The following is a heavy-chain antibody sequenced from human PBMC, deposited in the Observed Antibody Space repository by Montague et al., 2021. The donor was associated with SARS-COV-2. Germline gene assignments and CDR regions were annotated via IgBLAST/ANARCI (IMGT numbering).Heavy chain of an antibody. CDR1: GFIFSDYN. J-gene: IGHJ5*02. V-gene: IGHV3-11*05. CDR3: ARGISLFDP. CDR2: INGASSRI. Sequence: SLRLSCAASGFIFSDYNMTWIRQTPGKGLEWISYINGASSRINYADSVKGRFTISRDNAKSSLFLQMNSLRVEDTAVYYCARGISLFDPWGQGTLVTVSS.